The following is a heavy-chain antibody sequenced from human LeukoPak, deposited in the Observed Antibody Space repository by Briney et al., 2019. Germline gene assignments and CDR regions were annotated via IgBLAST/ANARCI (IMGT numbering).Heavy chain of an antibody. J-gene: IGHJ4*02. V-gene: IGHV3-21*04. D-gene: IGHD5-24*01. CDR2: ISSSGTYI. Sequence: KAGGSLRLSCAASGFTFSHYTMNWVRQAPGKGLEWVTSISSSGTYIYYADSVKGRFTISRDNAKNSLFLQMNSLRAEDTAVYYCAKEPRGWLQLFGVYWGQGTLVTVSS. CDR3: AKEPRGWLQLFGVY. CDR1: GFTFSHYT.